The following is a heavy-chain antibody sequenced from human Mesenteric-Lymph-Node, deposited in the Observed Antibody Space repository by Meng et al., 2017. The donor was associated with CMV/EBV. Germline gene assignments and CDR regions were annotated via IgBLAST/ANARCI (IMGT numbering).Heavy chain of an antibody. CDR1: GFTFSNYA. D-gene: IGHD6-19*01. Sequence: GGSLRLSCAASGFTFSNYAMHWVRQAPGKGLEWVTFIRYDGSNHYYGDSVKGRFTISRDNSNNTLYLQMNSLRAEDTALYFCAKGALSYSSGWFADYWGPGTLVTVSS. V-gene: IGHV3-30*02. J-gene: IGHJ4*02. CDR3: AKGALSYSSGWFADY. CDR2: IRYDGSNH.